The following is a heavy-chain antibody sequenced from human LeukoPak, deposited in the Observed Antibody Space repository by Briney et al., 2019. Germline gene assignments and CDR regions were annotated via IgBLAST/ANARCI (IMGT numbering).Heavy chain of an antibody. CDR1: GFTFSRYW. V-gene: IGHV3-7*03. D-gene: IGHD2-15*01. Sequence: GGSLRLSCAASGFTFSRYWMSWVRQAPGKGLEWVASINQDESAKFYVDSVKGRFTISRDNSKKTLYLQMNSLRAEDTAVYYCAKGPVVTFDIWGQGTMVTVSS. CDR2: INQDESAK. J-gene: IGHJ3*02. CDR3: AKGPVVTFDI.